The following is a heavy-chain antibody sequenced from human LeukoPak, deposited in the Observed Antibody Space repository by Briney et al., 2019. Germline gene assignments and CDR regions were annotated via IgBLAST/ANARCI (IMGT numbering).Heavy chain of an antibody. J-gene: IGHJ5*02. CDR2: IYHSGST. CDR1: GYSISSGYY. D-gene: IGHD3-3*01. CDR3: ARHTIFGVVIYNWFDP. V-gene: IGHV4-38-2*01. Sequence: PSETLSLTCAVSGYSISSGYYWGWIRQPPGQGLEWIGSIYHSGSTYYNPSLKSRVTISVDTSKNHFSLKLSSVTAADTAVYYCARHTIFGVVIYNWFDPWGQGTLVTVSS.